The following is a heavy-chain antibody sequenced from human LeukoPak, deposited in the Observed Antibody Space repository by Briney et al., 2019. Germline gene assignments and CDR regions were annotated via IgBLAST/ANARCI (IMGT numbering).Heavy chain of an antibody. D-gene: IGHD4-17*01. Sequence: SETLSLTCAVSGYSISSAYYWGWIRQPPGKGLEWIGSIYHSMRTYYNPSLKSRVTISVDTSKNQFSLKLSSVTAAYTAVYYCVRHDYAGDYYYYMDVWGKGTTVTVSS. CDR3: VRHDYAGDYYYYMDV. V-gene: IGHV4-38-2*01. CDR2: IYHSMRT. CDR1: GYSISSAYY. J-gene: IGHJ6*03.